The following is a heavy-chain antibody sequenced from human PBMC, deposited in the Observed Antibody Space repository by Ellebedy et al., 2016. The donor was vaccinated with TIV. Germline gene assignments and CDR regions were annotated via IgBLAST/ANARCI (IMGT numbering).Heavy chain of an antibody. CDR2: ITGYSGET. CDR1: GYTFLSYG. J-gene: IGHJ6*02. CDR3: AKDRSTYYYYGMDV. V-gene: IGHV1-18*01. Sequence: AASVKVSCKASGYTFLSYGINWVRQAPGQGLEWIGWITGYSGETKYSQNFQGRVTMTTDTSTNTAYMELGSLRSDDTAIYYCAKDRSTYYYYGMDVWGQGTTVTVSS.